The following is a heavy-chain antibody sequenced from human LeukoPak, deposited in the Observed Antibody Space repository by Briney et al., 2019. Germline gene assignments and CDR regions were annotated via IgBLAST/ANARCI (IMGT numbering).Heavy chain of an antibody. CDR1: GFTFINYG. D-gene: IGHD3-10*01. Sequence: GGSLRLSCAASGFTFINYGMHWVRQAPGKGLEWVAFIQYSGNNKYYADSVKGRFTISRDNSKNTLYLQMNSLRAEDTAVYYCASRPKLTLWFGESNLEDYWGQGTLVTVSS. CDR2: IQYSGNNK. CDR3: ASRPKLTLWFGESNLEDY. J-gene: IGHJ4*02. V-gene: IGHV3-30*02.